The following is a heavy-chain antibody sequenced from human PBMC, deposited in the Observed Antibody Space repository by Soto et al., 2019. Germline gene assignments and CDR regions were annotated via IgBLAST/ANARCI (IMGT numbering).Heavy chain of an antibody. CDR2: ITGSGTST. V-gene: IGHV3-23*01. Sequence: EVQLLDSGGGLVQPGGSLRLSCAASGFTFSSYAMNWVRQAPGKGLEWVSAITGSGTSTDYADSVKGRFTMSRDNSKNTLHRQMNTLRAEDTAVYYCVSGYGDDVVDMWGQGTMVNVSS. CDR1: GFTFSSYA. J-gene: IGHJ3*02. D-gene: IGHD4-17*01. CDR3: VSGYGDDVVDM.